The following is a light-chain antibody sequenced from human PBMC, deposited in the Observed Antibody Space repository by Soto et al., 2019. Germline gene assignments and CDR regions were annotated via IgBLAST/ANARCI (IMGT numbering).Light chain of an antibody. CDR2: DAS. V-gene: IGKV3-20*01. J-gene: IGKJ1*01. CDR1: QSISSNY. Sequence: EIVLTQSPGTLSLSPGERATLSCRASQSISSNYLAWYQQTPGQAPRLLIYDASSRAAGIPDRFSGSGSVTDFTLTISRLEPEDFGVYYCQQYAGSPRTFGQGTKVEVK. CDR3: QQYAGSPRT.